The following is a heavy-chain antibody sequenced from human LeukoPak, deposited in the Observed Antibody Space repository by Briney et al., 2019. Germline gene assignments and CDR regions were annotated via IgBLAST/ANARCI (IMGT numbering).Heavy chain of an antibody. J-gene: IGHJ5*02. Sequence: GASVKVTCKVSGYTLTELSMHWVRQAPGKGLEWMGGFDPEDGETIYAQKFQGRVTMTEDTSTDTAYMELSSLRSEDTAVYYCATVNMIVVAIEPVYNWFDPWGQGTLVTVSS. CDR2: FDPEDGET. V-gene: IGHV1-24*01. CDR1: GYTLTELS. CDR3: ATVNMIVVAIEPVYNWFDP. D-gene: IGHD3-22*01.